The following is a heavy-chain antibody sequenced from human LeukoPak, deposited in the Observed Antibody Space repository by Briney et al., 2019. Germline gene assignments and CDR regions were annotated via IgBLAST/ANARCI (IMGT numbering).Heavy chain of an antibody. D-gene: IGHD3-10*01. J-gene: IGHJ4*02. CDR3: AKVRSGYYFES. CDR2: ISHDGSNK. V-gene: IGHV3-30*04. CDR1: GFTFSSYT. Sequence: GGSLRLSCAASGFTFSSYTMHWVRQAPGKGLEWVAVISHDGSNKYNGESVKGRFTIFRDNSRNTLYLQMNSLRAEDTAVYYCAKVRSGYYFESWGQGTLVTVSP.